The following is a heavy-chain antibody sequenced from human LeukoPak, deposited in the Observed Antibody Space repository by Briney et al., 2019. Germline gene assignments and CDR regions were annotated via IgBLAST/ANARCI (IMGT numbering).Heavy chain of an antibody. CDR2: ISAYNGNT. CDR1: GYTFTSYG. V-gene: IGHV1-18*01. D-gene: IGHD6-13*01. Sequence: GASVKVSCKASGYTFTSYGISWVRQAPGQGLEWMGWISAYNGNTNYARKLQGRVTMTTDTSTSTAYMELRSLRSDDTAVYYCARYIAAANEREDWFDPWGQGTLVTVSS. CDR3: ARYIAAANEREDWFDP. J-gene: IGHJ5*02.